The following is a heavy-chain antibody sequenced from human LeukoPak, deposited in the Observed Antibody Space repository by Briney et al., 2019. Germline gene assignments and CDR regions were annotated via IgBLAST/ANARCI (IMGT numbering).Heavy chain of an antibody. J-gene: IGHJ5*02. CDR2: ISVGNGNT. CDR1: GYTFSNYG. CDR3: ARALVPGSGSYYDWFDH. Sequence: EASVRVSCKASGYTFSNYGIHWVRQAPGQRLECLGWISVGNGNTKYSQNFQGRVTITRDTSATTAYMELSNLRPEDTAVYYCARALVPGSGSYYDWFDHWGQGTLVTVST. D-gene: IGHD3-10*01. V-gene: IGHV1-3*01.